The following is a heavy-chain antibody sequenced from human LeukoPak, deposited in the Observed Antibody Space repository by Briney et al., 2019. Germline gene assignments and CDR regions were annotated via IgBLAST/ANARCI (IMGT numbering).Heavy chain of an antibody. CDR1: GFTFSNYG. J-gene: IGHJ3*02. CDR2: ISSSSGTT. D-gene: IGHD2-21*02. V-gene: IGHV3-48*01. Sequence: GGSLRLSCAASGFTFSNYGINWVRQAPGKGLEWVAFISSSSGTTYYSDSVKGRFTISRDNVKNSLYLQMNSLRAEDTAVYFCTINVVVTRNDAFDIWGPGTMVSVSS. CDR3: TINVVVTRNDAFDI.